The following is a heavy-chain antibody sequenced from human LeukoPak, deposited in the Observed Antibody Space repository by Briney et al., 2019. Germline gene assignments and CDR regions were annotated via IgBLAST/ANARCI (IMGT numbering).Heavy chain of an antibody. Sequence: GGSLRLSCAASGLIFSDYWMTWVRQAPGKGLEWVANIKQDGSEEYYEDSVKGRFTISRDNAKNSLYLQMNSLRVEDTAVYYCAKFLYLGISWFDSWGQGTPVTVSS. CDR3: AKFLYLGISWFDS. J-gene: IGHJ5*01. CDR1: GLIFSDYW. V-gene: IGHV3-7*01. D-gene: IGHD2-21*01. CDR2: IKQDGSEE.